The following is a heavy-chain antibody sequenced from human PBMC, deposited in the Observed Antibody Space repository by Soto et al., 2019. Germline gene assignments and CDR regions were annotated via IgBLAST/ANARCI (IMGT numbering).Heavy chain of an antibody. V-gene: IGHV4-4*07. Sequence: SETLSLTCTVSGASIRTYSWSWIRQSAGKGLEWIGHMYSNGRANYIPSLKSRITMSVDTSKNQFSLNLKFVTAADTAVYFCAKDQSGAADISGQGTMVTVSS. CDR2: MYSNGRA. J-gene: IGHJ3*02. CDR3: AKDQSGAADI. D-gene: IGHD7-27*01. CDR1: GASIRTYS.